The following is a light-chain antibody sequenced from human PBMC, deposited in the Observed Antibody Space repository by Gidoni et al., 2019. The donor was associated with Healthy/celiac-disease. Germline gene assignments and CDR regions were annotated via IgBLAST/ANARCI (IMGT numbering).Light chain of an antibody. CDR2: AAS. V-gene: IGKV1-39*01. Sequence: DIQMTQSPSSLSASVGDRVTITCRASQSISSYLSWYQQKPGKAPKLLIYAASNLQSGVPSRFSGSGSGTDFTLTISSLQPEDFATYYCQQSYSTLFTFGPGTKVDIK. J-gene: IGKJ3*01. CDR1: QSISSY. CDR3: QQSYSTLFT.